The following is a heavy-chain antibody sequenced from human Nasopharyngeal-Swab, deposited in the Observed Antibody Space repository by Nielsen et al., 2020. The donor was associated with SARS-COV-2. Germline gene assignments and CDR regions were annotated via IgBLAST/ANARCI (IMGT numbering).Heavy chain of an antibody. V-gene: IGHV3-9*01. Sequence: GGSLRLSCAASGFTFDDYAMHCVRQAPGKGLEWVSGISWNSGSIGYADSVKGRFTISRDNAKNSLYLQMNSLRAEDTALYYCAKGGYCSGGSCFNWFDPWGQGTLVTVSS. D-gene: IGHD2-15*01. CDR1: GFTFDDYA. CDR3: AKGGYCSGGSCFNWFDP. J-gene: IGHJ5*02. CDR2: ISWNSGSI.